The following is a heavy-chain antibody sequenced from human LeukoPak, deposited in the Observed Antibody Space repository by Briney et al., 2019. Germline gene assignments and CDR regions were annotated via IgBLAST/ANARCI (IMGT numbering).Heavy chain of an antibody. Sequence: GASVKVSCKASGYTFTSYDINWVRQATGQGLEWMGWMNPNSGNTGYAQKFQGRVTMTRNTSISTAYMELSSLRSEDTAVYYCARGRRLGWQKNTRTVYYMDVWGKGTTVTVSS. V-gene: IGHV1-8*01. D-gene: IGHD3-9*01. CDR2: MNPNSGNT. J-gene: IGHJ6*03. CDR1: GYTFTSYD. CDR3: ARGRRLGWQKNTRTVYYMDV.